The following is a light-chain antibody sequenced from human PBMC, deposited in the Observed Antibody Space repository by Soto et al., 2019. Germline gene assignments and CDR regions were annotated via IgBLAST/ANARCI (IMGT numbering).Light chain of an antibody. Sequence: EIVLTQSPGTLSFSPGERATLSCRASQSVTSNYLAWYQQKPGQAPGLLIYDTSTRASGVPDRFSGSGSGTEFTITISRLEPEDLAVYYCQQYGTSPQTFGQGTKVDFK. CDR2: DTS. CDR1: QSVTSNY. CDR3: QQYGTSPQT. V-gene: IGKV3-20*01. J-gene: IGKJ1*01.